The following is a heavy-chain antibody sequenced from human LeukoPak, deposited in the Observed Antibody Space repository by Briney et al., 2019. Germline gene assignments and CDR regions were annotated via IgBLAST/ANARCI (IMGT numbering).Heavy chain of an antibody. Sequence: GGSLRLSCSASGFTFSSYAMHWVRQAPGKGLEYVSAISSNGGSTYYADSVKGRFTISRDNSKNTLYLQMNSLRAEDTAVYYCAAEVPPYYYDSSGYVYWGQGTLVTVSS. J-gene: IGHJ4*02. CDR2: ISSNGGST. CDR1: GFTFSSYA. V-gene: IGHV3-64*04. D-gene: IGHD3-22*01. CDR3: AAEVPPYYYDSSGYVY.